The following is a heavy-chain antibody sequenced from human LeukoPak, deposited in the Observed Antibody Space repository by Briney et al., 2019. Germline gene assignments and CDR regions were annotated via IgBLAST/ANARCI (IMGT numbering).Heavy chain of an antibody. CDR1: GGTFSSYA. Sequence: ASVKVSCKASGGTFSSYAISWVRQAPGQGLEWMGGIIPIFGTANYAQKFQGRVTITTDESTSTAYMELSSLRSEDTAVYYCARDQGSGSYSYYFDYWGQGTLVTVSS. D-gene: IGHD3-10*01. J-gene: IGHJ4*02. V-gene: IGHV1-69*05. CDR3: ARDQGSGSYSYYFDY. CDR2: IIPIFGTA.